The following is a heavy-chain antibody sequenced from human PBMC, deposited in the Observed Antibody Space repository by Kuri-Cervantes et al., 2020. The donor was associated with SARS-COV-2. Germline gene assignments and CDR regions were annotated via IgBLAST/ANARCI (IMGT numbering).Heavy chain of an antibody. CDR3: ARVLPEPAAAFDY. V-gene: IGHV3-7*01. J-gene: IGHJ4*02. Sequence: GESLKISCAASGFTFSSYWMSWVRQAPGKGLEWVANIKQDGSEKYYVDSVQGRFTISRDNAKNSLYLQMNSLRAEDTAVYYCARVLPEPAAAFDYWGQGTLVTVSS. CDR1: GFTFSSYW. CDR2: IKQDGSEK. D-gene: IGHD6-13*01.